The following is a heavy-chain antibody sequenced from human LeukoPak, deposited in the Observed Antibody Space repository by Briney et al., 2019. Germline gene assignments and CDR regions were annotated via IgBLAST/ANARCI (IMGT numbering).Heavy chain of an antibody. J-gene: IGHJ6*02. CDR2: IYYSRST. CDR1: GGSISSYY. V-gene: IGHV4-59*01. CDR3: AAGYYYYGMDV. Sequence: SETLSLTCTVSGGSISSYYWSWIRQPPGKGLEWIGYIYYSRSTNYNPSLKSRVTISVDTSKNQFSLKLSSVTAADTAVYYCAAGYYYYGMDVWGQGTTVTVSS.